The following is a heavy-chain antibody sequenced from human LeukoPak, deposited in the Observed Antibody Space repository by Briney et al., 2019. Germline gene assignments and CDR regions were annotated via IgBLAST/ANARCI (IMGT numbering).Heavy chain of an antibody. Sequence: GESLKISCKASGYTFLSYLITWVRQAPGQGLEWMGWISAYNGNTNYAQKFQDIVTMTTDTSTSTAYMELRSLRSDDTAVYYCARRDAATRFDYWGQGTLVTVSS. J-gene: IGHJ4*02. CDR2: ISAYNGNT. CDR3: ARRDAATRFDY. V-gene: IGHV1-18*01. D-gene: IGHD2-15*01. CDR1: GYTFLSYL.